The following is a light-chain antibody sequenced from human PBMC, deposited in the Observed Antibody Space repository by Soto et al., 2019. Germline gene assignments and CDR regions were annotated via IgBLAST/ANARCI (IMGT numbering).Light chain of an antibody. Sequence: QPVLTQPRSVSGSPGQSGTLSCTGTSSDVGAYNYVSWYQQHPAKAPNLMIYDVSKRPSGVPDRFSGSKSGNTASLTISGLQAEDEGDYYCCSYTNSAYVFGTGTKVTVL. CDR3: CSYTNSAYV. CDR1: SSDVGAYNY. J-gene: IGLJ1*01. V-gene: IGLV2-11*01. CDR2: DVS.